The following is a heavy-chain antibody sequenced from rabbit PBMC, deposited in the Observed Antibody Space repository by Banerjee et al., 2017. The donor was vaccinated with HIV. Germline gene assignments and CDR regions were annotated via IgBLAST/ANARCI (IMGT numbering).Heavy chain of an antibody. D-gene: IGHD6-1*01. Sequence: QEQLEESGGDLVKPEGSLTLTCTASGFSFSSNYRIYWVRQAPGKGLEWIARIAVGSSVGTNYASWAKGRFTISKTSSTTVTLQMTSLTAADTATYFCARGPWVDYGGYAYYFNLWGPGTLVTVS. CDR2: IAVGSSVGT. J-gene: IGHJ4*01. CDR1: GFSFSSNYR. V-gene: IGHV1S45*01. CDR3: ARGPWVDYGGYAYYFNL.